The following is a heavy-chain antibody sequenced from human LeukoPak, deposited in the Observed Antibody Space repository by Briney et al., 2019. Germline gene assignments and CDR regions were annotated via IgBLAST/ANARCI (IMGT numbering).Heavy chain of an antibody. CDR3: ARDHATYGSGGRY. CDR1: GYTFNSYG. J-gene: IGHJ4*02. CDR2: ISAYDGYT. Sequence: ASVKVSGKASGYTFNSYGFNWVRQAPGQGLEWGGWISAYDGYTSYSQKLQDRVIMTTNASTTTAYLEVRSLRSDDTAVYYCARDHATYGSGGRYWGQGTPVTVSS. V-gene: IGHV1-18*01. D-gene: IGHD3-10*01.